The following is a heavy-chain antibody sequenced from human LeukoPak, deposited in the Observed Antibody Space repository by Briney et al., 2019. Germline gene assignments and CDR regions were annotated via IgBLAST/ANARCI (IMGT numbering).Heavy chain of an antibody. CDR2: ISTGGGST. Sequence: GGSLRLSCAASGFTFSSYAMSWVRQAPGKGLEWVSTISTGGGSTYYADSVKDRFTISRDNSENTLYLQMNSLRAEDTAMYYCAKDATGYSSGGGYFDYWGQGALVTVSS. CDR1: GFTFSSYA. V-gene: IGHV3-23*01. CDR3: AKDATGYSSGGGYFDY. J-gene: IGHJ4*02. D-gene: IGHD6-19*01.